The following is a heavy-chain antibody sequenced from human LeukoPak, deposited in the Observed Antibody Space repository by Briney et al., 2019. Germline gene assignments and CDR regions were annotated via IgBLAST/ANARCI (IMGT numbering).Heavy chain of an antibody. J-gene: IGHJ4*02. CDR2: INWSGGST. CDR3: ARDGRDGYNFYYFDY. CDR1: GFTFDDYG. D-gene: IGHD5-24*01. V-gene: IGHV3-20*01. Sequence: PGGSLRLSCAASGFTFDDYGMSWVRQAPGKGLEWVSGINWSGGSTGYADSVKGRFTISRDNAKNSLYLQMNSLRAEDTALYHCARDGRDGYNFYYFDYWGQGTLVTVSS.